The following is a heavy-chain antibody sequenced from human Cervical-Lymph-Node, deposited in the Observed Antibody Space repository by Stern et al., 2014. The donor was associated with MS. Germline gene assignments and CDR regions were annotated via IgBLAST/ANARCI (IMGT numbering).Heavy chain of an antibody. J-gene: IGHJ4*02. D-gene: IGHD3-16*01. CDR1: GFTFGNYW. V-gene: IGHV3-74*02. CDR2: INRDGRAT. CDR3: TKDTFGPEDY. Sequence: EVQLVESGGGLVQPGGTRSLSWVAFGFTFGNYWMHGVRQAQGRGRGWVARINRDGRATNHADSVKGRFSISRDNAKNTLYLEMNSLRAEDTAVYYCTKDTFGPEDYWGQGVSVTVSS.